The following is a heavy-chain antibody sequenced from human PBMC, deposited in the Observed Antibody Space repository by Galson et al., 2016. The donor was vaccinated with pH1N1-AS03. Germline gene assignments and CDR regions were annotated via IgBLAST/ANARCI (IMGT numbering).Heavy chain of an antibody. V-gene: IGHV3-74*01. CDR2: INADGSIT. CDR1: EFTFSSKW. J-gene: IGHJ4*02. D-gene: IGHD2-8*01. CDR3: ARGNGCNFDC. Sequence: SLRLSCAASEFTFSSKWMHWVRQAPGKGPVWVSRINADGSITSYADSVKGRFTISRDNAKNTLYLQMNSLRAEDTAVYYCARGNGCNFDCWGQGTLVTVSS.